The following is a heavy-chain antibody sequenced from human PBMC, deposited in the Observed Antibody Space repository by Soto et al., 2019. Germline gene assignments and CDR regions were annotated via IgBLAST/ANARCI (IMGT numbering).Heavy chain of an antibody. CDR1: GFPVSDYY. D-gene: IGHD2-21*01. CDR2: ISPKSTYT. V-gene: IGHV3-11*06. J-gene: IGHJ4*02. CDR3: ARGGGGGLFEH. Sequence: QVHLVESGGGLVKPGGSLRLSCATSGFPVSDYYMSWIRQAPGKGLEWLSLISPKSTYTNYADSVKGRFTISRDNTKSSLFLQMNSLGVEDTAVYYCARGGGGGLFEHWGQGVLVTVSS.